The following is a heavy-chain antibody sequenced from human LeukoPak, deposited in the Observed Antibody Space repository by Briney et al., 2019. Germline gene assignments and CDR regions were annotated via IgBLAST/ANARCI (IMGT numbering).Heavy chain of an antibody. J-gene: IGHJ3*02. CDR1: GGSISTYY. Sequence: SETLSLICTVSGGSISTYYWSWSRQPPGKGLEWIGYISYSGSTDYNPSLKSRVTMSVDTSINQFSLKLSSVTAADTAVYYCARLRLRYDSNGYSTSYEAVDIWGQGTVVTVSS. V-gene: IGHV4-59*08. CDR3: ARLRLRYDSNGYSTSYEAVDI. D-gene: IGHD3-22*01. CDR2: ISYSGST.